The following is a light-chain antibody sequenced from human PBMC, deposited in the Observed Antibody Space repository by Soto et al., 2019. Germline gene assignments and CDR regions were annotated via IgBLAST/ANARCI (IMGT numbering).Light chain of an antibody. J-gene: IGLJ2*01. CDR2: EDN. CDR3: QSYDSSSDHVV. V-gene: IGLV6-57*03. CDR1: SGSIASNY. Sequence: NFMLTQPHSVSESPGKTVTISCTRSSGSIASNYVQWYQQRPGSAPTTVIYEDNQRPSGVPDRFSGSIDSSSNSASLTISGLKTEDEADYYCQSYDSSSDHVVFGGGTQLTVL.